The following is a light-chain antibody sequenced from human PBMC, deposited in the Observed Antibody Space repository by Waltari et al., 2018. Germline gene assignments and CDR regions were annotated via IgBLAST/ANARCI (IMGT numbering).Light chain of an antibody. CDR1: QNIRSGY. V-gene: IGKV3-20*01. CDR2: GAS. Sequence: EIVLTQSPGTLSLSPGERVTLSCRASQNIRSGYLAWYQQKPGQAPRLLIFGASSRACGVPDRFSGSGSWTGFVLTITRVDPEDCAVYYCQQYGSSPLTFGGGTKVDIK. CDR3: QQYGSSPLT. J-gene: IGKJ4*01.